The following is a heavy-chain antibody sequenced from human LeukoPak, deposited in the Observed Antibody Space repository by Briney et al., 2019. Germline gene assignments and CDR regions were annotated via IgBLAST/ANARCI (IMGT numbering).Heavy chain of an antibody. CDR3: AREYGSGSYYPH. CDR2: IYSGGST. J-gene: IGHJ4*02. V-gene: IGHV3-53*01. D-gene: IGHD3-10*01. CDR1: GFTVSSNY. Sequence: GGSLRLSCAASGFTVSSNYTSWVRQAPGKGLEWVSVIYSGGSTYYADSVKGRFTISRDNSKNTLYLQMNSLRAEDTAVYYCAREYGSGSYYPHWGQGALVTVSS.